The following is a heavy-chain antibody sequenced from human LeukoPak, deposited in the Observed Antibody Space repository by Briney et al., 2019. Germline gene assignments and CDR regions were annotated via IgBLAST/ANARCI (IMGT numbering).Heavy chain of an antibody. V-gene: IGHV3-53*01. Sequence: GGSLRLSCAASGFTVSSSYMTWVRQAPGKGLEWVSVIRSGGSTVYADSVKGRFTISRDNSKNTLYLQLNSLRAEDAAVYYCAREGSGRTAYNDGLDVWGQGTMVTVSS. CDR1: GFTVSSSY. CDR2: IRSGGST. CDR3: AREGSGRTAYNDGLDV. J-gene: IGHJ3*01. D-gene: IGHD3-10*01.